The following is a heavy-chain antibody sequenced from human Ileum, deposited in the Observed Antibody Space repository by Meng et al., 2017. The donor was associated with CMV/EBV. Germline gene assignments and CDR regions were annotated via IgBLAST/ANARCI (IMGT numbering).Heavy chain of an antibody. CDR2: ISYDEANK. CDR1: GVTLSGNA. D-gene: IGHD2-15*01. Sequence: SGVTLSGNAMHWVRQAPGKGLEWVAVISYDEANKFYADSVKGRFTISRDNSKNTLYLQMDSLRPEDTAVYYCARGNTGSSYSAQDYWGQGTLVTVSS. CDR3: ARGNTGSSYSAQDY. J-gene: IGHJ4*02. V-gene: IGHV3-30-3*01.